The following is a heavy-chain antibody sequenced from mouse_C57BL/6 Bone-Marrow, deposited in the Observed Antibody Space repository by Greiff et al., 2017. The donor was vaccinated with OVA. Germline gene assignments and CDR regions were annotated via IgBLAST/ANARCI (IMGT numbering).Heavy chain of an antibody. V-gene: IGHV1-26*01. D-gene: IGHD3-3*01. CDR3: AGRAGY. Sequence: EVQLQQSGPELVKPGASVKISCKASGYTFTDYYMNWVKQSHGKSLEWIGDINPNNGGTSYNQKFKGKATLTVDKSSSTAYMELRSLTSEDSAVYYLAGRAGYWGQGTTLTVSS. CDR2: INPNNGGT. J-gene: IGHJ2*01. CDR1: GYTFTDYY.